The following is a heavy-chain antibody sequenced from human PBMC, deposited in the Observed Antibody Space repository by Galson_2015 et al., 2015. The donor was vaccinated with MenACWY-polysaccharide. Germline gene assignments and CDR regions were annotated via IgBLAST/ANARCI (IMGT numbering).Heavy chain of an antibody. CDR2: INSDGGST. V-gene: IGHV3-74*01. J-gene: IGHJ5*02. Sequence: SLRLSCAASGFTFSSYWMHWVRQAPGKGLVWVSRINSDGGSTSYADSVKGRFTISRDNAKNTLYLQMNSLRAEDTAVYYCAKVGATFSRESAYYWFDPWGQGTLVIVSS. D-gene: IGHD2/OR15-2a*01. CDR1: GFTFSSYW. CDR3: AKVGATFSRESAYYWFDP.